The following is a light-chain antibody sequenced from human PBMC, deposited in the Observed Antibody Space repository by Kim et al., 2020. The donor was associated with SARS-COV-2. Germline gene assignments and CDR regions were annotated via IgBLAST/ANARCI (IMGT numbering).Light chain of an antibody. CDR2: RDN. CDR3: SAWDTGLNGYV. J-gene: IGLJ1*01. Sequence: TSTVTFTGNRRNVGTRVAAWLQQQQGLPPKLLSSRDNNRPSGVSERFSASRSGNTASLTITGLQPEDEADYYCSAWDTGLNGYVFGTGTKVTVL. CDR1: RRNVGTRV. V-gene: IGLV10-54*01.